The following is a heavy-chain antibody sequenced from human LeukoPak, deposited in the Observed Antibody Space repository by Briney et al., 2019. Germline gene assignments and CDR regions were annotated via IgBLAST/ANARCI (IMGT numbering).Heavy chain of an antibody. CDR3: ARGVPYGAPDY. CDR1: GFTFSSYA. D-gene: IGHD4/OR15-4a*01. V-gene: IGHV3-48*04. Sequence: PGGSLRLSCAASGFTFSSYAMSWVRQAPGKGLEWVSYISSSGSTIYYADSVKGRFTISRDNAKNSLYLQMNSLRAEDTAVYYCARGVPYGAPDYWGQGTLVTVSS. J-gene: IGHJ4*02. CDR2: ISSSGSTI.